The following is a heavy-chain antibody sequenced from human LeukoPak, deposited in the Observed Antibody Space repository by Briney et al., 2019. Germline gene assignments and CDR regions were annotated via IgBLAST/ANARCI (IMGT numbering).Heavy chain of an antibody. Sequence: GGSLRLSCAASGFTVSSNCMSWVRQAPGKGLEWVSVIYAGGSTYYADSVKGRFTISRDNSKNMLFLQMNSLRAEDTAVYYCARTLVGAVALDTFDIWGQGTMVTVSS. D-gene: IGHD6-19*01. CDR2: IYAGGST. V-gene: IGHV3-53*01. J-gene: IGHJ3*02. CDR3: ARTLVGAVALDTFDI. CDR1: GFTVSSNC.